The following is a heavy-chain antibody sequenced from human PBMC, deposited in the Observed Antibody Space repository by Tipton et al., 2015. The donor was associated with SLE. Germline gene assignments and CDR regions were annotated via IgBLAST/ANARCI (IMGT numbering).Heavy chain of an antibody. CDR3: ARGDSGSYYVFDY. J-gene: IGHJ4*02. V-gene: IGHV4-61*02. D-gene: IGHD1-26*01. Sequence: TLSLTCTVSGGSISSGSYYWSWIRQPAGKGLEWIGRIYTSGSTNYNPSLKSRVTISVDTSKNQFALKLSSVTAADTAVYYCARGDSGSYYVFDYWGQGTLVTVSS. CDR2: IYTSGST. CDR1: GGSISSGSYY.